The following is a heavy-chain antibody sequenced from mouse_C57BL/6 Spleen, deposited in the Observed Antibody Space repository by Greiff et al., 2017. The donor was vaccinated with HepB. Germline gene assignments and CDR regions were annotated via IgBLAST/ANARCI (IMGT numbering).Heavy chain of an antibody. Sequence: EVQGVESVAELVRPGASVKLSCTASGFNIKNTYMHWVKQRPEQGLEWIGRIDPANGNTKYAPKFQGKATITADTSSNTAYLQLSSLTSEDTAIYYCASAMVTTGAYFDYWGQGTTLTVSS. J-gene: IGHJ2*01. CDR3: ASAMVTTGAYFDY. CDR2: IDPANGNT. V-gene: IGHV14-3*01. CDR1: GFNIKNTY. D-gene: IGHD2-2*01.